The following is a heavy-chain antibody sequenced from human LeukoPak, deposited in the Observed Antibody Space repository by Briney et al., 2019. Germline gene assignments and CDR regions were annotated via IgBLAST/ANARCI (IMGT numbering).Heavy chain of an antibody. Sequence: PGGSLRLSCAASGFTFSAYGMHWLRQAPGKGLEWVANIKQDRSEKYYVDSVKGRFTISRDNAKNSLYLQMNSLRAEDTAVYYCAGEAHYYDSSGYYFSRDYWGQGTLVTVSS. CDR3: AGEAHYYDSSGYYFSRDY. V-gene: IGHV3-7*01. CDR1: GFTFSAYG. D-gene: IGHD3-22*01. J-gene: IGHJ4*02. CDR2: IKQDRSEK.